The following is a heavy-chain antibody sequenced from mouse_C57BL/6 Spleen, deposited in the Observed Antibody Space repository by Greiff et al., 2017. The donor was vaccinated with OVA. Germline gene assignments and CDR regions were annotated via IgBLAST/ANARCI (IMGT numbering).Heavy chain of an antibody. V-gene: IGHV1-15*01. D-gene: IGHD1-1*01. CDR2: IDPETGGT. Sequence: QVQLQQSGAELVRPGASVTLSCKASGYTFTDYEMHWVKQTPVHGLEWIGAIDPETGGTAYNQKFKGKAILTADKSSSTAYMELRSLTSEDSAVYYCTRNYYDSSYVDYYAMDYWGQGTSVTVSS. CDR1: GYTFTDYE. J-gene: IGHJ4*01. CDR3: TRNYYDSSYVDYYAMDY.